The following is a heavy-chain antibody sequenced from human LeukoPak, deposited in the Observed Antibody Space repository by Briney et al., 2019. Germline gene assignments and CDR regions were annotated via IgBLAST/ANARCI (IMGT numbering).Heavy chain of an antibody. V-gene: IGHV4-38-2*02. CDR3: ARGSGLSSSIRFDP. CDR1: GYSISSGYY. J-gene: IGHJ5*02. CDR2: IYHSGST. D-gene: IGHD6-6*01. Sequence: SETLSLTCTVSGYSISSGYYWGWIRQPPGKGLELIGSIYHSGSTYYNPSLKSRVTISVDTSKNQFSLKLSSVTAADTAVYYCARGSGLSSSIRFDPWGQGTLVTVSS.